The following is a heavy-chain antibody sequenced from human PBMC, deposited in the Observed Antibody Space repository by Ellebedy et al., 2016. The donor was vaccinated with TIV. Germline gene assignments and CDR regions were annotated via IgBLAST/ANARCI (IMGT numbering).Heavy chain of an antibody. CDR3: STSLNS. CDR1: GFTFSDYW. V-gene: IGHV3-7*01. J-gene: IGHJ4*02. Sequence: GESLKISCAASGFTFSDYWMDWVRQAPGKGLEWVANIKQDGSEKYYVDSVKGRFTVSRDNAKNLLFLQMNTLRAEDTAMYYCSTSLNSWGQGTLVTVAS. CDR2: IKQDGSEK.